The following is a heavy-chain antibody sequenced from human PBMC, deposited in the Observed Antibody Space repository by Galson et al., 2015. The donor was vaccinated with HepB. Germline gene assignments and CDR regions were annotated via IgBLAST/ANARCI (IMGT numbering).Heavy chain of an antibody. CDR1: GFTFSSYA. J-gene: IGHJ4*02. V-gene: IGHV3-30-3*01. CDR3: ARVVDFWSGYLDY. CDR2: ISYDGSNK. Sequence: SLRLSCAASGFTFSSYAMHWVRQAPGKGLEWVAVISYDGSNKYYADSVKGRFTISRDNSKNTLYLQMNSLRAEDTAVYYCARVVDFWSGYLDYWGQGTLVTVSS. D-gene: IGHD3-3*01.